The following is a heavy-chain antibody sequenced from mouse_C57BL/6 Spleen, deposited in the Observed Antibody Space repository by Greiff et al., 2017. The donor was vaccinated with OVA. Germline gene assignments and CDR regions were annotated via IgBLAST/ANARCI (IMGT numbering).Heavy chain of an antibody. CDR3: ARGGYYDY. D-gene: IGHD2-3*01. Sequence: EVKLMESGGGLVKPGGSLKPSCAASGFTFSDYGMHWVRQAPEKGLEWVAYISSGSSTIYYADTVKGRFTISRDNAKNTLFLQMTSLRSEDTAMYYCARGGYYDYWGQGTTLTVSS. CDR1: GFTFSDYG. J-gene: IGHJ2*01. CDR2: ISSGSSTI. V-gene: IGHV5-17*01.